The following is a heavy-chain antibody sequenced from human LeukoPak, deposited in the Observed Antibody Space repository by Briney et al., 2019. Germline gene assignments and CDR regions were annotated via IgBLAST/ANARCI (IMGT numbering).Heavy chain of an antibody. CDR3: ARQDEGPGAFDY. V-gene: IGHV4-4*09. J-gene: IGHJ4*02. CDR1: GGSISSYY. Sequence: SETLSLTCTVSGGSISSYYWSRIRQPPGKGLEWIGYIYTSGSTNYNPSLKSRVTISVDTSKNQFSLKLSSVTAADTAVYYCARQDEGPGAFDYWGQGTLVTVSS. CDR2: IYTSGST. D-gene: IGHD7-27*01.